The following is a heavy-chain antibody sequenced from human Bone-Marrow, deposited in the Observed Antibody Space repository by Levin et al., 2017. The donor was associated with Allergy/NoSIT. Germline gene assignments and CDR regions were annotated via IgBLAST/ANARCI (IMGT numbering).Heavy chain of an antibody. D-gene: IGHD5-18*01. Sequence: SGPTLVKPTQTLTLTCTFSGFSLRTSAVGVGWIRQPPGKALEWLALIYWDDDVRYSPSLKNRLTISKDTSKHQVVLTIADMDPADTATYYCVHCGGYSHDYYAYWGQGTLVTVSS. CDR2: IYWDDDV. CDR3: VHCGGYSHDYYAY. CDR1: GFSLRTSAVG. J-gene: IGHJ4*02. V-gene: IGHV2-5*02.